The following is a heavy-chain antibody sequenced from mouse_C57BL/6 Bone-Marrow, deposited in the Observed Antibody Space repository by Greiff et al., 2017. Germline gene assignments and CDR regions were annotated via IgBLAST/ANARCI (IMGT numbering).Heavy chain of an antibody. CDR3: ARSGYLLCWYFDV. CDR2: INPSSGYT. D-gene: IGHD2-10*01. CDR1: GYTFTSYW. J-gene: IGHJ1*03. Sequence: VQLQQSGAELAKPGASVKLSCKASGYTFTSYWMHWVKQRPGQGLEWIGYINPSSGYTKYNQKFKDKATLTADKSSSTAYMQLSSLTYVDSAVYYCARSGYLLCWYFDVWGTGTTVTVSS. V-gene: IGHV1-7*01.